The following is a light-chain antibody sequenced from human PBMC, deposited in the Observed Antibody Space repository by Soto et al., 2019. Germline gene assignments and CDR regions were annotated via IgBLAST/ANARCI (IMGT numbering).Light chain of an antibody. V-gene: IGKV2-28*01. CDR1: QSLLHSNGYNY. CDR2: LGS. Sequence: DIVMTQSPLSLPVTPGEPASISCRSSQSLLHSNGYNYLDWYLQKPGQSPQLLIYLGSNRASGVPDRFSGSGSGTDFTLKISRLEAEDVGVYYCMQALQTPFTFGPGTKVDI. J-gene: IGKJ3*01. CDR3: MQALQTPFT.